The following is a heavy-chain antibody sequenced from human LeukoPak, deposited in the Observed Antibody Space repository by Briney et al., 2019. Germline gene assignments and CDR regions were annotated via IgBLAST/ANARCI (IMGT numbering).Heavy chain of an antibody. CDR3: ARGYYGMDV. V-gene: IGHV3-7*04. CDR2: IRQDGSEK. J-gene: IGHJ6*02. CDR1: GFTFNTYW. Sequence: GGSLRLSCAASGFTFNTYWMNWVRQAPGKGLEWVAKIRQDGSEKYYVDSVKGRFAISRDNAKNSLYLQMNSLRVEDMAVYYCARGYYGMDVWGQGTTVTVS.